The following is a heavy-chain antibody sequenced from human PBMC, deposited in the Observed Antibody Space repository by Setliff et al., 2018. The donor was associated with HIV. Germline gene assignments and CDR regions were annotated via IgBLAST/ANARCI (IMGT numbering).Heavy chain of an antibody. Sequence: PGGSLRLSCAASGFRFRSYWMSWVRQAPGKGLESAANVKQDGTETLYVDSVKGRFTISRDNANNLVYLQMNSLRVEDTAVYFCARWGSGSYERVFDYWGQGMLVTVSS. CDR1: GFRFRSYW. V-gene: IGHV3-7*01. D-gene: IGHD1-26*01. CDR2: VKQDGTET. J-gene: IGHJ4*02. CDR3: ARWGSGSYERVFDY.